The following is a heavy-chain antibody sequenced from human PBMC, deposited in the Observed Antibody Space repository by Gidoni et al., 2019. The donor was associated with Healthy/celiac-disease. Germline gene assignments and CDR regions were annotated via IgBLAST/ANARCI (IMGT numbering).Heavy chain of an antibody. CDR3: AKDADYGPLSGYFDY. CDR1: GFTFSSYG. V-gene: IGHV3-30*18. CDR2: ISYDGSNK. J-gene: IGHJ4*02. D-gene: IGHD4-17*01. Sequence: QVQLVESGGGVVQPGRSLRLSCAASGFTFSSYGMHWVRQAPGKGLEWVAVISYDGSNKYYADSVKGRFTISRDNSKNTRYLQMNSLRAEDTAVYYCAKDADYGPLSGYFDYWGQGTLVTVSS.